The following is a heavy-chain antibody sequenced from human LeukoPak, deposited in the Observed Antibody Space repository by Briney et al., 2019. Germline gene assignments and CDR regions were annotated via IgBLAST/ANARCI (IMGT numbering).Heavy chain of an antibody. D-gene: IGHD6-13*01. CDR1: GFTFSSYA. CDR3: AKDGASSWFVPSDY. J-gene: IGHJ4*02. Sequence: PGGSLRLSCAASGFTFSSYAMSWVRQAPGKGLEWVSAISGSGGSTYYADSVKGRFTISRDNSKNTLYLQMNSLRAEDTAVYYCAKDGASSWFVPSDYWGQGTLVTVSS. CDR2: ISGSGGST. V-gene: IGHV3-23*01.